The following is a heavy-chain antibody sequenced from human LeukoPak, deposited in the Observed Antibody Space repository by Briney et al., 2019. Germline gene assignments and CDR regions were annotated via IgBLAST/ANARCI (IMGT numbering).Heavy chain of an antibody. D-gene: IGHD2-2*01. Sequence: PGGSLRLSCAASGFTFSSYAMSWVRQAPGKGLEWVSAISGSGGSTYYADSVKGRFTISRDNSKNTLYLQMNSLRAEDTAVYYCAKDPRYCSSTSCYGGYYYFDYWGQGTLVTVSS. V-gene: IGHV3-23*01. CDR1: GFTFSSYA. J-gene: IGHJ4*02. CDR3: AKDPRYCSSTSCYGGYYYFDY. CDR2: ISGSGGST.